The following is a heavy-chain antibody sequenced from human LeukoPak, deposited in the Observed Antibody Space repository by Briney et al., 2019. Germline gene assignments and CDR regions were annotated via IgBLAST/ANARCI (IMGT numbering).Heavy chain of an antibody. D-gene: IGHD4-17*01. CDR3: ARRVDYGDRNWFDP. V-gene: IGHV4-39*01. Sequence: PSETLSLTCTVSGGSISSSSYYWGWIRQPPGKGLEWIGSIYYSGSTYYNPSLKSRVTISVDTSKNQFSLKLSSVTAADTAVYYCARRVDYGDRNWFDPWGQGTLVTVSS. CDR1: GGSISSSSYY. J-gene: IGHJ5*02. CDR2: IYYSGST.